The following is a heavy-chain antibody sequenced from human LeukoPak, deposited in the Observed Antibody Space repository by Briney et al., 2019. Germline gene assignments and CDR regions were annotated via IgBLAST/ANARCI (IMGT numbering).Heavy chain of an antibody. D-gene: IGHD2-2*01. CDR1: GFTFSIYW. CDR2: VKQDGSEK. Sequence: PGGSLRLSCAASGFTFSIYWMSWVRQAPGKGLEWVANVKQDGSEKFYVDSVKGRFTISRDNAKNSLYLQMNSLRAEDTAVYYCARGGNIVVVPAAIGGNNWFDPWGQGTLVTVSS. CDR3: ARGGNIVVVPAAIGGNNWFDP. V-gene: IGHV3-7*04. J-gene: IGHJ5*02.